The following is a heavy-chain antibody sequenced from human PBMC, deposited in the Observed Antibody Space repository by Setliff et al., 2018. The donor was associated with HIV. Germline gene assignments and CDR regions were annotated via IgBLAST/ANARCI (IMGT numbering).Heavy chain of an antibody. CDR1: GVSISDNNW. CDR2: IYHSGST. D-gene: IGHD2-21*01. Sequence: SETLSLTCDVSGVSISDNNWWSWVRQPPGKGLEWIGEIYHSGSTNYNPSLKSRVTISLDRSKTQFSLKLSSVTAADTAVYYCATYAGNGGGKGYWGQGTLVTVSS. V-gene: IGHV4-4*02. J-gene: IGHJ4*02. CDR3: ATYAGNGGGKGY.